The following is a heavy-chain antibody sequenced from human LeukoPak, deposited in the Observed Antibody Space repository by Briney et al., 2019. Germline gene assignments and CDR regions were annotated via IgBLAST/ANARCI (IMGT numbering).Heavy chain of an antibody. V-gene: IGHV4-30-2*01. D-gene: IGHD3-10*01. J-gene: IGHJ3*02. CDR2: IYHSGST. CDR1: GGSISSGGYS. Sequence: SETLSLTCAVSGGSISSGGYSWSWIRQPPGKGLEWIGYIYHSGSTYYNPSLKSRVTISVDRSKNQFSLKLSSVTAADTAVYYCARAWDYYGSGSYRGVHAFDIWGQGTMVTVSS. CDR3: ARAWDYYGSGSYRGVHAFDI.